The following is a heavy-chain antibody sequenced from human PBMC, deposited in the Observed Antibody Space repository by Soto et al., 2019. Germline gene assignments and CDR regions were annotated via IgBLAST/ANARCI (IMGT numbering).Heavy chain of an antibody. D-gene: IGHD6-13*01. J-gene: IGHJ4*02. CDR3: ARGFYSGFDD. V-gene: IGHV3-53*01. CDR2: IYTGGAT. Sequence: EVQLVESGGGLIQPGGSLRLSCVASGLTVSGNYMSWVRQAPGRGLDWVSVIYTGGATNYADSVKGRFTISRDSSRNALYLHMNSLRVEDTAVDYCARGFYSGFDDWGQGTLVTVSS. CDR1: GLTVSGNY.